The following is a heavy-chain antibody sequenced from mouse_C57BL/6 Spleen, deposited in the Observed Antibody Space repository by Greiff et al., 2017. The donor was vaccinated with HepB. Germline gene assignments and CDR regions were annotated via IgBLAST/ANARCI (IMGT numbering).Heavy chain of an antibody. Sequence: QVHVKQSGAELVKPGASVKLSCKASGYTFTSYWMHWVKQRPGQGLEWIGMIHPNSGSTNYNEKFKSKATLTVDKSSSTAYMQLSSLTSEDSAVYYCARFDLFAYWGQGTLVTVSA. J-gene: IGHJ3*01. CDR2: IHPNSGST. CDR3: ARFDLFAY. V-gene: IGHV1-64*01. CDR1: GYTFTSYW.